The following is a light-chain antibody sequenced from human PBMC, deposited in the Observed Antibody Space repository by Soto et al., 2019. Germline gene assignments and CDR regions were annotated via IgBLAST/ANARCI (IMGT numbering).Light chain of an antibody. CDR2: AAY. J-gene: IGKJ1*01. Sequence: DIQMTQSPSSLSASVGDRVTITCRASQSISSYLNWYQQKPGKAPKLLIYAAYSLQSGVPSRFSGSGSGTDFTLTISSLQPEDFATYYCQQSYSTPRTFGQGPKVDI. V-gene: IGKV1-39*01. CDR1: QSISSY. CDR3: QQSYSTPRT.